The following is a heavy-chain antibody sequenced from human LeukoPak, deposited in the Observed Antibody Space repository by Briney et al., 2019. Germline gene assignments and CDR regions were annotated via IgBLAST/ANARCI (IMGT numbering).Heavy chain of an antibody. V-gene: IGHV1-8*02. D-gene: IGHD5-18*01. CDR3: ARVDSYGYGGYYYYYMDV. Sequence: ASVKVSCKASGYTFTAYYMHWVRQAPGQGLEWMGWMNPNSGNTGYAQKFQGRVTMTRNTSISTAYMELSSLRSEDTAVYYCARVDSYGYGGYYYYYMDVWGKGTTVTVSS. CDR2: MNPNSGNT. J-gene: IGHJ6*03. CDR1: GYTFTAYY.